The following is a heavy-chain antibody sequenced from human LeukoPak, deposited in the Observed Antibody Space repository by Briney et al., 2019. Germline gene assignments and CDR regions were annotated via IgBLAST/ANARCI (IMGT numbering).Heavy chain of an antibody. D-gene: IGHD4/OR15-4a*01. V-gene: IGHV3-23*01. CDR2: ISGSGGSI. CDR1: GFTFSSYA. Sequence: GGSLRLSCAASGFTFSSYAMSWVRQAPGKGLEWVSAISGSGGSIYYADSVKGRFTISRDKSMTTLYLQMNSLRAEDTAVYYCAKADYPIIDFWGQGTLVTVSS. CDR3: AKADYPIIDF. J-gene: IGHJ4*02.